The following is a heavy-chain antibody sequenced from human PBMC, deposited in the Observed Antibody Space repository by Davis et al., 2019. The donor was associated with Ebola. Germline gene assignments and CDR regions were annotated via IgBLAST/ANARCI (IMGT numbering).Heavy chain of an antibody. D-gene: IGHD5-24*01. CDR1: GFTFRSFW. V-gene: IGHV3-66*01. Sequence: GESLKISCAASGFTFRSFWMSWVRQAPGKGLEWVSVIYSGGSTYYADSVKGRFTISRDNAKNSLYLQMNSLRAEDTAVYYCAREGSRWLQTLWGQGTMVTVSS. CDR2: IYSGGST. CDR3: AREGSRWLQTL. J-gene: IGHJ3*01.